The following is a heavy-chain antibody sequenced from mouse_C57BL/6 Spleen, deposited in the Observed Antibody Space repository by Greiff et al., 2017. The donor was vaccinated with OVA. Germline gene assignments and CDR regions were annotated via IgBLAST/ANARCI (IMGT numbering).Heavy chain of an antibody. CDR2: ILPGSGST. Sequence: QVQLQQSGAELMKPGASVKLSCKATGYTFTGYWIEWVKQRPGPGLEWIGEILPGSGSTNYTEKFKGKATFTADTSSNTAYLQLSSLTTEDSAIYYCAILGYDYLYAMDYWGQGTSVTVSS. CDR3: AILGYDYLYAMDY. V-gene: IGHV1-9*01. D-gene: IGHD2-4*01. CDR1: GYTFTGYW. J-gene: IGHJ4*01.